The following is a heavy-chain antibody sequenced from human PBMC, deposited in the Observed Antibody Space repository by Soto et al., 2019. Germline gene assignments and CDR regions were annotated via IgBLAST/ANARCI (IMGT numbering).Heavy chain of an antibody. V-gene: IGHV1-18*01. Sequence: QVQLLQSGAEVKEPGASVKVSCKASGYTFTNYGINWVRQAPGQGLEWMGWISCDNGNTKYAQKLQGRVTMTRDTSASTAYMEVKSLTSDDTAVYFCAKARMTVTNYPTGRYWGQGTLVTVSS. CDR1: GYTFTNYG. J-gene: IGHJ4*02. CDR3: AKARMTVTNYPTGRY. D-gene: IGHD4-4*01. CDR2: ISCDNGNT.